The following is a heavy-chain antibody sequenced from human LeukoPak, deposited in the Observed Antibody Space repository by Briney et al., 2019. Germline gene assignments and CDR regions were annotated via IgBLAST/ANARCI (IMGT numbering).Heavy chain of an antibody. CDR2: IYYSGST. Sequence: SETLSLTCTVSGGSISSYYWSWIRQPPGKGLEWIGYIYYSGSTNYNPSLKGRVTISVDTSKNQFSLKLSSVTAADTAVYYCARGQYSSSWYYFDYWGQGTLVTVSS. D-gene: IGHD6-13*01. J-gene: IGHJ4*02. V-gene: IGHV4-59*01. CDR1: GGSISSYY. CDR3: ARGQYSSSWYYFDY.